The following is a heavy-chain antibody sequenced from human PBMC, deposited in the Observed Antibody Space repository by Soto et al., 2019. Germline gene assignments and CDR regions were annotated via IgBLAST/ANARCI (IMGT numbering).Heavy chain of an antibody. V-gene: IGHV4-34*01. CDR2: INHSGST. Sequence: PSETLSLTCAVYGGSFSGYYWSWIRQPPGKGLEWIGEINHSGSTNYNPSLKSRVTISVDTSKNQFSLKLSSVTAADTAVYYCARDSIAAAGTGFDYWGQGTLVTVSS. D-gene: IGHD6-13*01. J-gene: IGHJ4*02. CDR1: GGSFSGYY. CDR3: ARDSIAAAGTGFDY.